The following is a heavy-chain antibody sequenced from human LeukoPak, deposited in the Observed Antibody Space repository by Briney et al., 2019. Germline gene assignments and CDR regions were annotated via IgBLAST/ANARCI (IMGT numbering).Heavy chain of an antibody. Sequence: PSETLSLTCTLSGGSISGYYWSWIRQPPGEELEWLGYIYYSGSTKYNTSLKSRVTISVDTSKNQFSLWLSCVTAADTAVYYCARGGLENGYHSNDGFDIWGQGTMVTVSS. CDR2: IYYSGST. V-gene: IGHV4-59*01. D-gene: IGHD3-22*01. CDR3: ARGGLENGYHSNDGFDI. CDR1: GGSISGYY. J-gene: IGHJ3*02.